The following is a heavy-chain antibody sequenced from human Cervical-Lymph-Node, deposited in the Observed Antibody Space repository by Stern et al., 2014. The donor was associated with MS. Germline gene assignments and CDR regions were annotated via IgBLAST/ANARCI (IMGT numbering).Heavy chain of an antibody. Sequence: QVQLQESGPGLVKPSQTLSLTCTASGGSISSGGYYWSWIRQHPGKGLEWIGVLYYSGSNYSNPSLKSRVTISVDTSKNQFSLKLSSVTAADTAVYYCARVSYDFWSGYYVFDYWGQGTLVTVSS. V-gene: IGHV4-31*03. CDR2: LYYSGSN. CDR1: GGSISSGGYY. CDR3: ARVSYDFWSGYYVFDY. J-gene: IGHJ4*02. D-gene: IGHD3-3*01.